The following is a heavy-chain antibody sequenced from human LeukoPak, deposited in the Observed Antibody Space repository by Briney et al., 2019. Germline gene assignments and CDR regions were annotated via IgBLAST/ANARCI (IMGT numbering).Heavy chain of an antibody. Sequence: ASVKISCKASGYSFIDYFIHWVQQAPGNGLEWMGRINVEDGDTIYAENFQGRVAMTADMSTETAYMEMSSLRSGDTAIYYCATFSGSSTYSFDNWGQGTLITVSS. CDR3: ATFSGSSTYSFDN. CDR1: GYSFIDYF. J-gene: IGHJ4*02. CDR2: INVEDGDT. V-gene: IGHV1-69-2*01. D-gene: IGHD1-26*01.